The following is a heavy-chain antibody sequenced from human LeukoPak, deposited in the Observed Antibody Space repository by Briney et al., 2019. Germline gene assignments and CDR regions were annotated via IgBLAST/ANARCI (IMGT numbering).Heavy chain of an antibody. J-gene: IGHJ4*02. D-gene: IGHD6-13*01. V-gene: IGHV4-59*08. CDR2: IYYSGST. CDR1: GGSISSYY. Sequence: SETLSLTCTVSGGSISSYYWSWIRQPPGKGLEWIGYIYYSGSTNYNPSLKSRVTISVDTSKNQFSLKLSSVTAADTAVYYCASSYIAAAGYFDYWGQGTLVTVSS. CDR3: ASSYIAAAGYFDY.